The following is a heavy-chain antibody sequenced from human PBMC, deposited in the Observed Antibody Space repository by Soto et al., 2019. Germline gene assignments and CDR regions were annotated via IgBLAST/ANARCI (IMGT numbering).Heavy chain of an antibody. V-gene: IGHV1-8*01. Sequence: ASVKVSCKASGYTFTSYDINWVRQATGQGLEWMGWMNPNSGNTGYAQKFQGRVTMTRNTSISTAYMELSSLRSEDTAVYYCARGMEYDSSGYFSQPYYYYGMDVWGQGTTVTV. J-gene: IGHJ6*02. CDR1: GYTFTSYD. CDR2: MNPNSGNT. CDR3: ARGMEYDSSGYFSQPYYYYGMDV. D-gene: IGHD3-22*01.